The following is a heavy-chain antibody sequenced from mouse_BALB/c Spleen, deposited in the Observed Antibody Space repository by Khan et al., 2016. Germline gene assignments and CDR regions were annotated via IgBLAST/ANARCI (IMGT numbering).Heavy chain of an antibody. J-gene: IGHJ3*01. CDR3: ARWSYYYGSSYGWFAY. CDR1: GYTFTDYW. Sequence: QVQLKESGAEMAKPGASVKMSCKASGYTFTDYWMQWVKQRPGQGLEWIGYINPSTGYTEYNQKFKDKATLTADKSSSTAYMQLSSLTSEDSAVYYCARWSYYYGSSYGWFAYWGQGTLVTVSA. CDR2: INPSTGYT. V-gene: IGHV1-7*01. D-gene: IGHD1-1*01.